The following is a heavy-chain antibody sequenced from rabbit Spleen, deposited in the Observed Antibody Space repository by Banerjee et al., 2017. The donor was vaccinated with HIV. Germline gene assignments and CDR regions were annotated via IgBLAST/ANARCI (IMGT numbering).Heavy chain of an antibody. CDR2: IYTGNVKT. CDR3: ARDAGSGHYIDAYFDL. J-gene: IGHJ4*01. V-gene: IGHV1S40*01. CDR1: GFDFSRGYD. Sequence: QSLEESGGDLVKPGASLTLTCKASGFDFSRGYDMCWVRQAPGKGLEWIGCIYTGNVKTYYASWAKGRFTISKTSSTTVTLQMTSLTVADTATYFCARDAGSGHYIDAYFDLWGQGTLVTVS. D-gene: IGHD8-1*01.